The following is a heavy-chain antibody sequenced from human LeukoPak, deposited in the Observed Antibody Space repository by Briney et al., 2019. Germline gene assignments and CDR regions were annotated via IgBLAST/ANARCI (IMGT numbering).Heavy chain of an antibody. CDR1: GYTFTGYW. CDR2: ISPSGGST. CDR3: ARPPMVRGVNWFDL. Sequence: ASVKVSCKAFGYTFTGYWMHWVRQAPGQGPEWMGVISPSGGSTIYAQKFKGRVTLTRDTSISTAYMELSRLRSDDTAVYYCARPPMVRGVNWFDLWGQGTLVTVSS. V-gene: IGHV1-46*01. J-gene: IGHJ5*02. D-gene: IGHD3-10*01.